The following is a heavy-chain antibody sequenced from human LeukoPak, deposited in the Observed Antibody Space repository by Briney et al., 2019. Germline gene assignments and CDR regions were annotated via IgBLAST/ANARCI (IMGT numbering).Heavy chain of an antibody. V-gene: IGHV4-61*01. CDR2: IYYSGST. J-gene: IGHJ3*02. CDR3: ARGGLRDAFDI. D-gene: IGHD4-17*01. Sequence: KASETLSLTCTVSGGSVSSGSYYWSWIRQPPGKGLEWIGYIYYSGSTNYNPSLKSRVTISVDTSKNQFSLKLSSVTAADTAVYYCARGGLRDAFDIWGQGTMVTVSS. CDR1: GGSVSSGSYY.